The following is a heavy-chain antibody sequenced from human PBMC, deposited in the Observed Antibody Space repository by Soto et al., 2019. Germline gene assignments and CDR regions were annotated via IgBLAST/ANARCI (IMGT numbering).Heavy chain of an antibody. CDR2: IYSGDTT. V-gene: IGHV3-53*01. CDR3: ARVDSVDYYYAMDV. D-gene: IGHD3-9*01. J-gene: IGHJ6*02. CDR1: GFTVSAYY. Sequence: EVQLVESGGGFIQPGGSLRLSCAASGFTVSAYYMNWVRQAPGKGLEWVSVIYSGDTTYYADSVKGRFTISRDNSKNTLYLQMNSLRAEDTAVYYCARVDSVDYYYAMDVWGQGTTVTVSS.